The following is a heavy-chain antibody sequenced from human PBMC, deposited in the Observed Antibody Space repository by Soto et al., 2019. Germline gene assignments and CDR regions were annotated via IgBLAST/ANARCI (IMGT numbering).Heavy chain of an antibody. CDR2: IYHSGST. Sequence: LSVTCAVSGGSISSGGYSWSWIRQPPGKGLEWIGYIYHSGSTYYNPSLKSRVTISVDRSENQFSLKLSSVTAADTAVYYCARFYYDSSGYTFDYWGQGTLVTVSS. D-gene: IGHD3-22*01. CDR1: GGSISSGGYS. J-gene: IGHJ4*02. V-gene: IGHV4-30-2*01. CDR3: ARFYYDSSGYTFDY.